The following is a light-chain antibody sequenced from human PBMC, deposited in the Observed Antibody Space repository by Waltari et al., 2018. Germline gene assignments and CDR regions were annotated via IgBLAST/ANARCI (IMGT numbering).Light chain of an antibody. J-gene: IGLJ2*01. CDR1: SSAVASYNL. V-gene: IGLV2-23*02. CDR3: CSYAGSSTVV. CDR2: EVS. Sequence: QSALPQPASVSGSPGQSISISCTGTSSAVASYNLVSWYQQHPGKAPKLMSYEVSKRPSGVSNRFSGSKSGNTASLTISGLQAEDEADYYCCSYAGSSTVVFGGGTKLTVL.